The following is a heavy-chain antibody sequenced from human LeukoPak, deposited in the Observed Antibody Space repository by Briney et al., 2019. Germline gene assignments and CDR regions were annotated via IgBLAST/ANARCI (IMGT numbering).Heavy chain of an antibody. CDR2: INPNSGGT. CDR3: ARAVAGMKSYYYYYYMDV. V-gene: IGHV1-2*02. CDR1: GYTFTGYY. J-gene: IGHJ6*03. Sequence: ASVKVSCKASGYTFTGYYMHWVRQAPGQGLEWMGWINPNSGGTNYAQKLQGRVTMTTDTSTSTAYMELRSLRSDDTAVYYCARAVAGMKSYYYYYYMDVWGKGTTVTISS. D-gene: IGHD6-19*01.